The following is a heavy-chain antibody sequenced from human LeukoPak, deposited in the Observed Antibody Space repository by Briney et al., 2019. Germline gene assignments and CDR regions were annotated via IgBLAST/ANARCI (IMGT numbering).Heavy chain of an antibody. Sequence: SETLSLTCAVSGFSICSGYYWGWIRQPPGKGLEWIGSMSHNRGTYYNSSLKSRVTISMDTSKNQFSLRLSSVTAADTAVYYCAGYYASGVSAYDYFGMDVWGKGTTVTVSS. V-gene: IGHV4-38-2*01. CDR3: AGYYASGVSAYDYFGMDV. J-gene: IGHJ6*04. CDR1: GFSICSGYY. CDR2: MSHNRGT. D-gene: IGHD3-10*01.